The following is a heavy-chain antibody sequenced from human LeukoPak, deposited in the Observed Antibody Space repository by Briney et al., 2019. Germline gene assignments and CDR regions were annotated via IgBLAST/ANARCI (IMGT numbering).Heavy chain of an antibody. CDR1: GGSISTGSHY. D-gene: IGHD6-6*01. CDR2: IYSGGTT. CDR3: ARLKYPFDI. J-gene: IGHJ3*02. V-gene: IGHV4-61*02. Sequence: PSETLSLTCTVSGGSISTGSHYWNWIRQPAGKGLEWIGRIYSGGTTNYNPSLESRLTMSVDTSKNQFSLKLSSVTAADTAVYYCARLKYPFDIWGQGTMVTVSS.